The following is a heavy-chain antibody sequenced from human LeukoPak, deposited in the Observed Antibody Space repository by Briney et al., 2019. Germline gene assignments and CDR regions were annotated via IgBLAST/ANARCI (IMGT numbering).Heavy chain of an antibody. CDR2: IYYSGST. J-gene: IGHJ3*02. CDR1: GGSVSSYY. V-gene: IGHV4-59*02. D-gene: IGHD1-26*01. Sequence: PSETLSLTCTVSGGSVSSYYWSWIRQPPGKGLEWIGYIYYSGSTNYNPSLKSRVTISVDTSKDQFSLKLNSITTADTVVYYCARVRLSGTYLDAFDIWGQGTMVTVSS. CDR3: ARVRLSGTYLDAFDI.